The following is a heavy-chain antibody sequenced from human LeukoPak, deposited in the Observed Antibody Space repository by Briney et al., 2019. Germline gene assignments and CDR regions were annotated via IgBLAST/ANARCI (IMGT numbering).Heavy chain of an antibody. Sequence: SETLSLTCAVYGGSFSGYYWSWIRQPPGKRLEWIGEINHSGSTNYNPSLKRRVTISVDTSKNQFSLKLSSVTAADTAVYYCARAVPRYCSSTSCLPPYWGQGTLVTVSS. V-gene: IGHV4-34*01. CDR2: INHSGST. CDR3: ARAVPRYCSSTSCLPPY. CDR1: GGSFSGYY. J-gene: IGHJ4*02. D-gene: IGHD2-2*01.